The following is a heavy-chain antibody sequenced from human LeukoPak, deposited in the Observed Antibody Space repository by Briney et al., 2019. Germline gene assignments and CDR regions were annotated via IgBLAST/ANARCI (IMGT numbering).Heavy chain of an antibody. Sequence: SETLSLTCAVYGGSFSGYYWSWIRQPPGKGLEWIGEINHSGSTNYNPSLKSRVTISVDTSKNQFSLKLSSVTAADTAVYYCARESASWYYYMDVWGKGTTVTVSS. CDR2: INHSGST. V-gene: IGHV4-34*01. CDR3: ARESASWYYYMDV. CDR1: GGSFSGYY. J-gene: IGHJ6*03.